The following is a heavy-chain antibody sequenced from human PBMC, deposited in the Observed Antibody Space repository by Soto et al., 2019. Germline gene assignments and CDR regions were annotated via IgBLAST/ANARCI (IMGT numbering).Heavy chain of an antibody. CDR3: ARGPGTGIQLW. V-gene: IGHV4-34*01. Sequence: SETLSLTCAVYGGSFSGYYWSWIRQPPGKGLEWIGEINHSGSTNYNPSLKSRVTISVDTSKNQFSLKLSSVTAADTAVYYCARGPGTGIQLWWGQGTLVTVSS. D-gene: IGHD5-18*01. J-gene: IGHJ4*02. CDR2: INHSGST. CDR1: GGSFSGYY.